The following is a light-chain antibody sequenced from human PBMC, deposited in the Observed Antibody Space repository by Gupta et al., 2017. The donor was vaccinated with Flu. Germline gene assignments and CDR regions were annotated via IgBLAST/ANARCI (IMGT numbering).Light chain of an antibody. CDR3: SSYGGSNNLF. CDR1: GSDVGGYNS. CDR2: EVT. J-gene: IGLJ2*01. Sequence: QSALTQPPSASGSPGQSVTISCTGTGSDVGGYNSVCWYQQHPDKAPKLIIYEVTERPSGVPDRFSGSKSGNTASLTVSGLQAEDEAHYYCSSYGGSNNLFLGGGTKLTVL. V-gene: IGLV2-8*01.